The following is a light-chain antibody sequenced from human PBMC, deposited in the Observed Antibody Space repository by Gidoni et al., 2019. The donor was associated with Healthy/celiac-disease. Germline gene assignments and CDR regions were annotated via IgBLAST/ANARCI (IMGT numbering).Light chain of an antibody. Sequence: QSVLTQPPSVSAAPGQKVTISCSGSSSNIGNNYVSWYQQLPGAAPKLLIYDSNMRPSGIPDQFSGSKSGTSATLGITGLQTGDEADYYCGTWDSSLSAWVFGGGTKLTVL. V-gene: IGLV1-51*01. CDR1: SSNIGNNY. CDR3: GTWDSSLSAWV. CDR2: DSN. J-gene: IGLJ3*02.